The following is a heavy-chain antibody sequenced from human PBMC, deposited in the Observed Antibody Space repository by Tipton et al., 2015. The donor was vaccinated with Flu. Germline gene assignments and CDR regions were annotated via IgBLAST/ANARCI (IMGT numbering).Heavy chain of an antibody. CDR1: GFTFSDYY. CDR3: ARGSEWLRGAFDN. J-gene: IGHJ3*02. CDR2: ISSSGSTI. Sequence: GSLRLSCAASGFTFSDYYMSWIRQAPGKGLEWVTYISSSGSTIYYADSVKGRFTISRDNAKNSLYLQMNGLRAEDTAVYYCARGSEWLRGAFDNWGQGTMVTVSS. D-gene: IGHD5-12*01. V-gene: IGHV3-11*01.